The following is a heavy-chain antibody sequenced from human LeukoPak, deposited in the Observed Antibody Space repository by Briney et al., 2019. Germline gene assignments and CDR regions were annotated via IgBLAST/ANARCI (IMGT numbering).Heavy chain of an antibody. V-gene: IGHV3-23*01. CDR1: GFTFSNYA. Sequence: PGGSLRLSCAASGFTFSNYAMSWVRQAPAGGLEWVSSLSGDGETFYADSVKGRFTLSRDDSRNTVYLQLNNLKIEDTAVYYCAKASWVSSVAALLWGQGTLVTVSS. CDR3: AKASWVSSVAALL. CDR2: LSGDGET. J-gene: IGHJ4*02. D-gene: IGHD2-15*01.